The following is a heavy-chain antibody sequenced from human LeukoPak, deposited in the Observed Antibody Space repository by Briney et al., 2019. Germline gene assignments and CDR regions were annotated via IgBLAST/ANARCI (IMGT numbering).Heavy chain of an antibody. CDR2: VDPEDGET. D-gene: IGHD2-21*02. V-gene: IGHV1-69-2*01. J-gene: IGHJ5*02. CDR3: ATDSTLAYCAGDCYSFRDNHNWFDP. Sequence: ASVKVSCKVSGYTFTDYYMHWVQQAPGQGLEWMGRVDPEDGETIYAEKFQGRVTITADTSTDTAYMELSSLRSEDTAVYYCATDSTLAYCAGDCYSFRDNHNWFDPWGQGTLVTVSS. CDR1: GYTFTDYY.